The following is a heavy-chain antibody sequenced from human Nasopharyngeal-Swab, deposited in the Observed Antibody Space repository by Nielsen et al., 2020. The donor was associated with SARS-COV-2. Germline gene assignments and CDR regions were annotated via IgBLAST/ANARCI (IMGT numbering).Heavy chain of an antibody. CDR2: INAGNGNT. CDR3: ARERQLVRVYYYYYMDV. CDR1: GYTFTGYA. J-gene: IGHJ6*03. V-gene: IGHV1-3*01. D-gene: IGHD6-6*01. Sequence: ASVKVSCKASGYTFTGYAIHWVRQAPAQRLEWMGWINAGNGNTKYSQKFQGRVTITRDTSASTAYMELSSLRSEDTAVYYCARERQLVRVYYYYYMDVWGKGTTVTVSS.